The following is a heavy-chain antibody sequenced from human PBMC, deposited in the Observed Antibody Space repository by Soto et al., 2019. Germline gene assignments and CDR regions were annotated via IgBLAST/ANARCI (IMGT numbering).Heavy chain of an antibody. Sequence: SETLSLTCTVSGGSISSYYWSWIRQPPGKGLEWIGYIYYSGSTNYNPSLKSRVTISVDTSKNQFSLKLSSVTAADTAVYYCASLPPEGYCSGGSCWIDPWGQGTPVTVSS. CDR3: ASLPPEGYCSGGSCWIDP. J-gene: IGHJ5*02. V-gene: IGHV4-59*01. D-gene: IGHD2-15*01. CDR1: GGSISSYY. CDR2: IYYSGST.